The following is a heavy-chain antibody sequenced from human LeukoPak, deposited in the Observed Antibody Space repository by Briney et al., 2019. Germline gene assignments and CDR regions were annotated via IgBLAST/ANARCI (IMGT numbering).Heavy chain of an antibody. J-gene: IGHJ4*02. CDR2: MKEDGGEI. CDR3: VRDRGYSNFDY. V-gene: IGHV3-7*01. Sequence: GGSMRLSCAAYGFTFSNYWMSWVRQAPGKGLEWVANMKEDGGEINYVDSVTGRFTSSRDNARGSLYLQMNSVRAEDTAVYYCVRDRGYSNFDYWGQGSLVTVSS. D-gene: IGHD4-11*01. CDR1: GFTFSNYW.